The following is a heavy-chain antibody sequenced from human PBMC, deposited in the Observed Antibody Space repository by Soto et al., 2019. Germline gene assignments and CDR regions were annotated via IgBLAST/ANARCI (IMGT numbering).Heavy chain of an antibody. CDR1: GGTFNSYA. CDR2: IIPIFDTA. D-gene: IGHD1-26*01. Sequence: QVPLVQSGAEVKKPGSSVKVSCQASGGTFNSYAIIWVRQAPGQGLEWMGLIIPIFDTANSAQKFQGRVYITAEKYTSTAYMELSSLRSEDTAVYFCASGGAGYLDLWGQGTLVTVSS. V-gene: IGHV1-69*06. J-gene: IGHJ4*02. CDR3: ASGGAGYLDL.